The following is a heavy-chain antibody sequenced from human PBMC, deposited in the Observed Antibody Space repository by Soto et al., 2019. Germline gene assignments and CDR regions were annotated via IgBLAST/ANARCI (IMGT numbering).Heavy chain of an antibody. CDR3: ARVTWRSDVGDRMEL. CDR1: GYSFANYW. V-gene: IGHV5-10-1*01. D-gene: IGHD3-16*01. Sequence: GESLKISCKGSGYSFANYWISWVRQMPGKGLEWMGRIDPGDSYINYSPSFQGHVTISADKSITTAYLQWSSLKASDTAIFYCARVTWRSDVGDRMELWGQGTTVTAPS. CDR2: IDPGDSYI. J-gene: IGHJ6*02.